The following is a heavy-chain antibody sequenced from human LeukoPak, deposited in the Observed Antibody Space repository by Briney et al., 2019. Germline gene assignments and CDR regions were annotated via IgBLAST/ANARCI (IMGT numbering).Heavy chain of an antibody. CDR2: IYYSGST. D-gene: IGHD3-16*02. J-gene: IGHJ3*02. CDR3: ARDAPFDYVWGSYRSDAFDI. Sequence: TSETLSLTCTVSGGSISSYYWSWIRQPPGKGLEWIGYIYYSGSTNYNPSLKSRVTISVDTSKNQFSLKLSSVTAADTAVYYCARDAPFDYVWGSYRSDAFDIWGQGTMVTVSS. CDR1: GGSISSYY. V-gene: IGHV4-59*01.